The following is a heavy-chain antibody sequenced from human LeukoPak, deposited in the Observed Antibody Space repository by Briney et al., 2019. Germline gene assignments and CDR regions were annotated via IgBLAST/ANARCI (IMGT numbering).Heavy chain of an antibody. CDR2: IYYSGST. CDR3: ARPSYGGDFDY. J-gene: IGHJ4*02. Sequence: PSETLSLTCTVSGGSISSSSYYRGWIRQPPGKGLEWIGSIYYSGSTYYNPSLKSRVTISVDTSKNQFSLRLSSVTAADTAVYYCARPSYGGDFDYWGQGTLVTVSS. D-gene: IGHD4-23*01. CDR1: GGSISSSSYY. V-gene: IGHV4-39*01.